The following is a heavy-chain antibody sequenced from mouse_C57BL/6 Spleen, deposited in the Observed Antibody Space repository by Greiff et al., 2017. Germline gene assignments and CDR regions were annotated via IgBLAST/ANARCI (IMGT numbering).Heavy chain of an antibody. Sequence: QVQLQQPGAELVKPGASVKLSCKASGYTFTSYWMQWVKQRPGQGLEWIGEIDPSDSYTNYNQKFKGKAKLTVDTSSSTAYMQLSSLTSEDSAVYYCARRPLITTVVDWYFDVWGTGTTVTVSS. J-gene: IGHJ1*03. CDR2: IDPSDSYT. CDR1: GYTFTSYW. CDR3: ARRPLITTVVDWYFDV. V-gene: IGHV1-50*01. D-gene: IGHD1-1*01.